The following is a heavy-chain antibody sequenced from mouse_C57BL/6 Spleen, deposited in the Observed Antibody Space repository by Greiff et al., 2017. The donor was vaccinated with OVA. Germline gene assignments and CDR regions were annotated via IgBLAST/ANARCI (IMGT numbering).Heavy chain of an antibody. CDR2: IYPGDGDT. D-gene: IGHD2-1*01. Sequence: QVQLKESGPELVKPGASVKISCKASGYAFSSSWMNWVKQRPGKGLEWIGRIYPGDGDTNYNGKFKGKATLTADKSSSTAYMQLSSLTSEDSAVYFCERGGSTMVTTVYFDVWGTGTTVTVSS. CDR3: ERGGSTMVTTVYFDV. V-gene: IGHV1-82*01. CDR1: GYAFSSSW. J-gene: IGHJ1*03.